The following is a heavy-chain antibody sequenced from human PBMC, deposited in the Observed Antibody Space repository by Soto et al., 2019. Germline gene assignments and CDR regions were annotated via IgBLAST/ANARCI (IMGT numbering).Heavy chain of an antibody. CDR3: ASGRSSTSCPFDY. J-gene: IGHJ4*02. D-gene: IGHD2-2*01. V-gene: IGHV3-21*01. CDR2: ISSSSSYI. CDR1: GFTFSSYS. Sequence: GGSLRLSCAASGFTFSSYSMNWVRHAPGKGLEWVSSISSSSSYIYYADSVKGRFTISRDNAKNSLYLQMNSLRAEDTAVYYCASGRSSTSCPFDYWGQGTLVTVSS.